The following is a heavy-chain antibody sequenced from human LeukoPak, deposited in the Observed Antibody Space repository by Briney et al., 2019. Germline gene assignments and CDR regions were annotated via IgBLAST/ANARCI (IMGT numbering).Heavy chain of an antibody. Sequence: PGGSLRLSCAASGFTFSTYNMNWVRQAPGKGLEWVAYISTSISTIYYTASVKGRFTISRDNAKNSLYLQMNSLRAEDTAVYYCARVGDYYYMDVWGKGTTVTVSS. CDR2: ISTSISTI. J-gene: IGHJ6*03. CDR1: GFTFSTYN. D-gene: IGHD3-16*01. V-gene: IGHV3-48*04. CDR3: ARVGDYYYMDV.